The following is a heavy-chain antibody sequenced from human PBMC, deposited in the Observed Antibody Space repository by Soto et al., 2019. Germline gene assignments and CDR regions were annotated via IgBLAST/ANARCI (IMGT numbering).Heavy chain of an antibody. CDR2: INPANGVA. CDR1: GYTLTSHH. J-gene: IGHJ3*02. V-gene: IGHV1-46*01. CDR3: ARGGGVGLDGSAAFDI. Sequence: QVHLVQSGAEVKKPGASMKVSCTASGYTLTSHHVHWVRQAPGRRLEWMGSINPANGVAQYTARFQGRVIITRDTSPSTVYMELGGLTSEDTALFFCARGGGVGLDGSAAFDIWGQGTMVTVSS. D-gene: IGHD1-1*01.